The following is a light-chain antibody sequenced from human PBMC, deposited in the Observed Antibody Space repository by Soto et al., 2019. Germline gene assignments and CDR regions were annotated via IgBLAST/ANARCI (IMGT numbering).Light chain of an antibody. CDR3: GTWDSILSAGHGV. J-gene: IGLJ2*01. V-gene: IGLV1-51*01. CDR2: DNN. CDR1: SSNIGNNY. Sequence: QSVLTQPPSVSAAPGQKVTISCSGSSSNIGNNYVSWYQQLPGTAPKLLIYDNNKRPSGIPDRFSGSKSGTSATLGITGLQTGDEADYYCGTWDSILSAGHGVFGGGTKLTVL.